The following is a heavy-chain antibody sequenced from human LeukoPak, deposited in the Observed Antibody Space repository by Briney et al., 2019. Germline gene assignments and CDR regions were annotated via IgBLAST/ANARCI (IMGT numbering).Heavy chain of an antibody. J-gene: IGHJ1*01. CDR2: IRYGGSNK. CDR1: GFTFSSYG. Sequence: GGSLRLSCAASGFTFSSYGMHWVRQAPGKGLEWVAFIRYGGSNKYYADSVKGRFTISRDNSKNTLYLQMNSLRAEDTAMYYCAKDDDWGRYKHWGQGTLVTVSS. CDR3: AKDDDWGRYKH. V-gene: IGHV3-30*02. D-gene: IGHD3-16*01.